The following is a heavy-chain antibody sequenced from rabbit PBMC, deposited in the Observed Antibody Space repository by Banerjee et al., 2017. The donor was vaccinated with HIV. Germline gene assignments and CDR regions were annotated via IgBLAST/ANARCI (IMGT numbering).Heavy chain of an antibody. J-gene: IGHJ4*01. V-gene: IGHV1S45*01. CDR3: ARDLAGVIGWNFNL. Sequence: QEQLEESGGDLVKPEGSLTLTCTASGFSFSSSCWICWVRQAPGKGLEWIACIYAGSSGSTYYASWAKGRFTISKTSSTTVTLQVTSLTAADTATYFCARDLAGVIGWNFNLWGPGTLVTVS. CDR2: IYAGSSGST. CDR1: GFSFSSSCW. D-gene: IGHD4-1*01.